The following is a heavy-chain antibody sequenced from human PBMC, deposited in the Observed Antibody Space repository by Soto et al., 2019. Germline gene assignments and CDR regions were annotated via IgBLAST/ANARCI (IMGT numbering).Heavy chain of an antibody. V-gene: IGHV1-18*01. CDR1: GYTFASYA. J-gene: IGHJ4*02. Sequence: QVQLVQSGAEVKKPGASVKVSCKASGYTFASYAISWMRQAPGQGLEWMGWISAYNGNTNYAQKLQGRVTMTTDTSTSTDYMERRSLRSDDTAVYYCARDPPPPDYWGQGTLVTVSS. CDR3: ARDPPPPDY. CDR2: ISAYNGNT.